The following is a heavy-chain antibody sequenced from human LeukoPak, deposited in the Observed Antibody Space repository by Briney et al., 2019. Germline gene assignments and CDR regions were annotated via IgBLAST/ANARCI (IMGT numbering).Heavy chain of an antibody. CDR3: ALPSGPYAFDI. CDR1: GGSISSSNW. J-gene: IGHJ3*02. Sequence: SETLSLTCAVSGGSISSSNWWSWVRQPPGKGLEWIGEIYHSGSTNYNPSLKSRVTISVDKSKDQFSLKLSSVTAADTAVYYCALPSGPYAFDIWGQGTMVTVSS. D-gene: IGHD3-10*01. CDR2: IYHSGST. V-gene: IGHV4-4*02.